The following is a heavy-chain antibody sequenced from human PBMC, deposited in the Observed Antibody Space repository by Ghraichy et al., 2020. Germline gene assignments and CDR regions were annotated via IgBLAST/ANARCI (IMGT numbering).Heavy chain of an antibody. Sequence: SQTLSLTCAISGDSVSSNSAAWNWIRQSPSRGLEWLGRTYYRSKWYNDYAESVKSRITINPDTSKSQFSLQLNSVTPEDTAIYYCARTRYTTSGAKVGNYFDPWGQGTLVTVSS. V-gene: IGHV6-1*01. J-gene: IGHJ5*02. CDR1: GDSVSSNSAA. CDR3: ARTRYTTSGAKVGNYFDP. D-gene: IGHD1-7*01. CDR2: TYYRSKWYN.